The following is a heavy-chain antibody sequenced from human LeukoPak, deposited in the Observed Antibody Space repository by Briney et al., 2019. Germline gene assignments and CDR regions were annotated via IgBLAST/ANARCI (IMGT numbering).Heavy chain of an antibody. V-gene: IGHV1-24*01. Sequence: ASVKVSCKVSGYTLTELSTHWVRQAPGKGLEWMGGFDPEDGETIYAQKFQGRVTMTEDTSTDTAYMELSSLRSEDTAVYYCATYGGCSSTSCYETYYYYGMDVWGQGTTVTVSS. CDR2: FDPEDGET. D-gene: IGHD2-2*01. J-gene: IGHJ6*02. CDR3: ATYGGCSSTSCYETYYYYGMDV. CDR1: GYTLTELS.